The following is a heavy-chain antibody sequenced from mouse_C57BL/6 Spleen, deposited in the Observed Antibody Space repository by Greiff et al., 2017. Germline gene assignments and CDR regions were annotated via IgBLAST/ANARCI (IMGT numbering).Heavy chain of an antibody. CDR2: IYPSDSET. CDR1: GYTFTSYW. CDR3: ARGGSFAY. J-gene: IGHJ3*01. D-gene: IGHD1-1*02. V-gene: IGHV1-61*01. Sequence: QVQLQQPGAELVRPGSSVKLSCKASGYTFTSYWMDWVKQRPGQGLEWIGNIYPSDSETHYNQKFKDKATLTGDKSSSTAYMQLSSLTSEDSAVYCCARGGSFAYWGQGTLVTVSA.